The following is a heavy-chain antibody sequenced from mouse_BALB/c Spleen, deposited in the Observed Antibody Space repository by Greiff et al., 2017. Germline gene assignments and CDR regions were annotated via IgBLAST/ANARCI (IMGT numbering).Heavy chain of an antibody. CDR1: GFTFSNYW. J-gene: IGHJ4*01. CDR2: IRLKSNNYAT. Sequence: EVKLEESGGGLVQPGGSIKLSCVASGFTFSNYWMNWVRQSPEKGLEWVAEIRLKSNNYATHYAESVKGRFTISRDDSKSSVYLQMNNLRAEDTGIYYCTRDGYLYYYAMDYWGQGTSVTVSS. V-gene: IGHV6-6*02. CDR3: TRDGYLYYYAMDY. D-gene: IGHD2-3*01.